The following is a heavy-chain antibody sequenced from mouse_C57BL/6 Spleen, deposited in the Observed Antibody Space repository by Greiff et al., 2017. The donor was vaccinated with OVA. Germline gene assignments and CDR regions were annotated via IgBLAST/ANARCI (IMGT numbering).Heavy chain of an antibody. V-gene: IGHV1-82*01. Sequence: QVQLKESGPELVKPGASVKISCKASGYAFSSSWMNWVKQRPGKGLEWIGRIYPGDGDTNYNGKFKGKATLTADKSSSTAYMQLSSLTSEDSAVYFCARRGGYGYYFDYWGQGTTLTVSS. CDR2: IYPGDGDT. CDR3: ARRGGYGYYFDY. J-gene: IGHJ2*01. CDR1: GYAFSSSW. D-gene: IGHD2-2*01.